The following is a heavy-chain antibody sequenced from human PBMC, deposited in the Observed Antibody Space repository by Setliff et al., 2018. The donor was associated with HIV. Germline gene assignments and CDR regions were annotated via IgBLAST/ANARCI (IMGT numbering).Heavy chain of an antibody. D-gene: IGHD6-13*01. CDR1: GGSFSDYY. Sequence: SETLSLTCAVYGGSFSDYYWSWIRQPPGKGLEWIGEINHSGRINCNPSLKSRVTVAVDTSKNQFSLKLSSVTATDTAMYYCARDPGITAAGTEYFDSWGQGILVTVPQ. J-gene: IGHJ4*02. V-gene: IGHV4-34*01. CDR3: ARDPGITAAGTEYFDS. CDR2: INHSGRI.